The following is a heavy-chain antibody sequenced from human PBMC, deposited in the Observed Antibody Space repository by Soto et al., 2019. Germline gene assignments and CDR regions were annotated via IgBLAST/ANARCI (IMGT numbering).Heavy chain of an antibody. CDR1: GFTFSNYG. D-gene: IGHD2-2*01. V-gene: IGHV3-30*03. Sequence: QVQLVESGGGVVQPGRSLRLSCVASGFTFSNYGMHWVRQAPGKGLEWVALVSYNGRKEYYADSVKGRFSISRDNSKNTPYVQMNTLRDEDTAVYYCATDSLRGEVPAALNFDYWGRGTLVTVSS. J-gene: IGHJ4*02. CDR2: VSYNGRKE. CDR3: ATDSLRGEVPAALNFDY.